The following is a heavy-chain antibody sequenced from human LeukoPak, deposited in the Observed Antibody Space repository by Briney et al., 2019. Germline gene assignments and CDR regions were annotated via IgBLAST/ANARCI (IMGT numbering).Heavy chain of an antibody. Sequence: GASVEVSRKASGYKFTDDYMHWVRQAAGQGVEFMGWINPDSGFTNYAQKFKGRVTMTRDTSISTAYLEVRSLTSDDTAVYYCAPTAEAYTSWWKVWGQGTLVTVSS. CDR3: APTAEAYTSWWKV. CDR1: GYKFTDDY. J-gene: IGHJ4*02. D-gene: IGHD3-16*01. CDR2: INPDSGFT. V-gene: IGHV1-2*02.